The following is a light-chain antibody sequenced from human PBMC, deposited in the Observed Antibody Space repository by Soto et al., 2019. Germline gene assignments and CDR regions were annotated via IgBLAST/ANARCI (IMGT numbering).Light chain of an antibody. J-gene: IGKJ5*01. CDR3: MQSTQLPLT. CDR1: QSLLSSGGETY. CDR2: EVS. Sequence: DIVMSQTPLSLSVTPGQPASISCRSSQSLLSSGGETYLFWYLQRPGQSPQLLIYEVSNRISAVPDRFSGSGSGTDFTPKISRVEAEDAGVYYCMQSTQLPLTFGQGTRREIK. V-gene: IGKV2D-29*02.